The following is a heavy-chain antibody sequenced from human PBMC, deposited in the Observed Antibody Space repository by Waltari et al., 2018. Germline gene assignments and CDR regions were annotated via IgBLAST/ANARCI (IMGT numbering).Heavy chain of an antibody. Sequence: QVQLQESGPGLVKPSETLSLTCAVSGYSISSGYYWGWIRQPPGKGLEWIGSIYHSGSTYYNTPLKSRVTIAVDTSKNQFSLKLSAVTAADTAVYYCASLIVVVPAAIGAFDIWGQGTMVTVSS. CDR2: IYHSGST. J-gene: IGHJ3*02. D-gene: IGHD2-2*01. V-gene: IGHV4-38-2*01. CDR1: GYSISSGYY. CDR3: ASLIVVVPAAIGAFDI.